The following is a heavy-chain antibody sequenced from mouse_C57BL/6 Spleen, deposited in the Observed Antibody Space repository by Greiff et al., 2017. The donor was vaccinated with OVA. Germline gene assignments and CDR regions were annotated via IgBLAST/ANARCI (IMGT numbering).Heavy chain of an antibody. CDR3: SRNGYYFDY. V-gene: IGHV1-64*01. CDR2: IHPNSGST. D-gene: IGHD2-2*01. Sequence: VQLQQPGAELVKPGASVKLSFKASGYTFTSYWMHWVKHRPGQGLEWIGMIHPNSGSTNYNEKFKSKATLTVDKSSSTAYMQLSSLTSEDSAVYYCSRNGYYFDYWGQGTTLTVSS. J-gene: IGHJ2*01. CDR1: GYTFTSYW.